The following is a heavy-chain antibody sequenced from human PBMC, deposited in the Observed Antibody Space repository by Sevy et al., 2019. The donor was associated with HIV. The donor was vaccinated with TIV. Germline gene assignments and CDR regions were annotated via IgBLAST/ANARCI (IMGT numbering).Heavy chain of an antibody. Sequence: GGSLRLSCAASGFTFSRNAMSWVRQAPGKGLEWASGITGSGGSTYYADSVKGRFTISRDNSKNTLYLQMNSLRVEDTAVFYCAKTLQKLPFHPHYFDYWGQGTLVTVSS. CDR3: AKTLQKLPFHPHYFDY. CDR1: GFTFSRNA. D-gene: IGHD2-21*02. J-gene: IGHJ4*02. CDR2: ITGSGGST. V-gene: IGHV3-23*01.